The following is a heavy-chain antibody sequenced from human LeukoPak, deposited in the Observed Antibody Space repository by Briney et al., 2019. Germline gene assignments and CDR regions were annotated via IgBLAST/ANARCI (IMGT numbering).Heavy chain of an antibody. CDR1: GYTFTGYY. V-gene: IGHV1-2*02. Sequence: GASVKVSCKTSGYTFTGYYMHWVRQAPGQGLEWMGWINPNGGGTFYAQKFQGRVTLTRDTSISTAYMELSRLRSDDTAVYYCARELRYFDWLAENHYFDYWGQGTLVTVSS. J-gene: IGHJ4*02. D-gene: IGHD3-9*01. CDR3: ARELRYFDWLAENHYFDY. CDR2: INPNGGGT.